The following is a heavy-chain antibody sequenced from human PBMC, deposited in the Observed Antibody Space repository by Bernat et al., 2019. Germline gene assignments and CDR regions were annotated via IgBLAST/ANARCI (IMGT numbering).Heavy chain of an antibody. CDR1: GFTFSSYN. J-gene: IGHJ4*02. D-gene: IGHD1-26*01. Sequence: EVQLVESGGGLVKPGGSLRLSCAASGFTFSSYNMNWVRQAPGKGLEWVSSISSSSSTIYYADSVKGRFTVSRDNAKNSLYLQMNSLRAEDTAVYYCARELWLGIEAVGVDYWGQGTLVTVSS. CDR3: ARELWLGIEAVGVDY. V-gene: IGHV3-21*01. CDR2: ISSSSSTI.